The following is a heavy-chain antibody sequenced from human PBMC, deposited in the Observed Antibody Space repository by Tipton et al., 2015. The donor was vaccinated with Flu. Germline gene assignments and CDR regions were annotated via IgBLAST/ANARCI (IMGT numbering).Heavy chain of an antibody. D-gene: IGHD2-2*01. Sequence: TLSLTCAVYGGSFSGYYWSWIRQPPGKGLEWIGEINHSGSTNYNPSLKSRVTISVDTSKNQFSLKLSSVTAADTAVYYCARGRRHIVVVPAAMSLGPYYFDYWGQGTLVTVSS. CDR3: ARGRRHIVVVPAAMSLGPYYFDY. CDR2: INHSGST. J-gene: IGHJ4*02. CDR1: GGSFSGYY. V-gene: IGHV4-34*01.